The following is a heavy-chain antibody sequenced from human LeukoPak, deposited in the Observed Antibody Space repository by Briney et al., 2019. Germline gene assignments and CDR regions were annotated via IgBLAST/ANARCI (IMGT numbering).Heavy chain of an antibody. J-gene: IGHJ4*02. D-gene: IGHD3-22*01. CDR2: ISGSGGST. CDR1: GFTFSSYA. CDR3: AKDSSRGGCSEYYDSSGYFDY. Sequence: GGSLRLSCAASGFTFSSYAMSWVRQAPGKGLEWVSAISGSGGSTYYADSVKGRFTISRDNSKNTLYLQMNSLRAEDTAVYYCAKDSSRGGCSEYYDSSGYFDYWGQGTLVTVSS. V-gene: IGHV3-23*01.